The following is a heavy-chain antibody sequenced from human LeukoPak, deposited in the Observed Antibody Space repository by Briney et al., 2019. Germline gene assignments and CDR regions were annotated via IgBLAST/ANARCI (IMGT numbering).Heavy chain of an antibody. CDR3: FYSSSWYGGDFDY. D-gene: IGHD6-13*01. Sequence: ASVKVSCKASGGTFSSYAISWVRQAPGQGLEWMGWISAYNGNTNYAQKLQGRVTMTTDTSTSTAYMELRSLRSDDTAVYYCFYSSSWYGGDFDYWGQGTLVTVSS. V-gene: IGHV1-18*01. CDR2: ISAYNGNT. CDR1: GGTFSSYA. J-gene: IGHJ4*02.